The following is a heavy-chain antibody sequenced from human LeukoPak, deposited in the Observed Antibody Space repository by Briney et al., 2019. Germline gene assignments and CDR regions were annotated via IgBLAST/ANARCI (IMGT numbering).Heavy chain of an antibody. Sequence: ASVKVSFKASGYTFTGYYIHWVRQAPGQGLEWMGWIYPYSGDTNYAQNFQGRVTMTRDTSISTAYMELSSLKSDDTAVYYCARVDNAAREGFEYWGQGTLVTVSS. V-gene: IGHV1-2*02. CDR1: GYTFTGYY. J-gene: IGHJ4*02. CDR2: IYPYSGDT. D-gene: IGHD1-1*01. CDR3: ARVDNAAREGFEY.